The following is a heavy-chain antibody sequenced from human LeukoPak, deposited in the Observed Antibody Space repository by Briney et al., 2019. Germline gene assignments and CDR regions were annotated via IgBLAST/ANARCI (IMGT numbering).Heavy chain of an antibody. J-gene: IGHJ3*02. D-gene: IGHD1-20*01. CDR1: GGXISSYY. CDR2: IYYSGST. CDR3: ARLTWYAFDI. Sequence: SETLSLTCSVSGGXISSYYWSWIRQPPGKGLEWIGYIYYSGSTNCNPSLKSRVTISVDTSKNQLSLKLNSVSAADTAVYYCARLTWYAFDIWGQGTMVTVSS. V-gene: IGHV4-59*08.